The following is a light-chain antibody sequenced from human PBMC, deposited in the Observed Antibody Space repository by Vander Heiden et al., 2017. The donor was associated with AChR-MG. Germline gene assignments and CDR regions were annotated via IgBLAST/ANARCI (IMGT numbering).Light chain of an antibody. CDR2: AAS. V-gene: IGKV1-39*01. CDR3: QQVYTTPLT. CDR1: QSINSH. Sequence: DIQMTQSPSSLSASVGDRVTITCRTSQSINSHLNWYQQKPGKAPQLLIYAASTLQSGVPSRFSGSGSGTDFTLTISSLQPEDFATYYCQQVYTTPLTFGGGTKVEIK. J-gene: IGKJ4*01.